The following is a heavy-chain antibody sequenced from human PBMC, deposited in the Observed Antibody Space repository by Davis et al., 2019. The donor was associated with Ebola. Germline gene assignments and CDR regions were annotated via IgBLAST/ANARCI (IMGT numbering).Heavy chain of an antibody. CDR3: SRAGFDEVLDY. J-gene: IGHJ4*02. CDR1: GFIFRNYA. Sequence: GESLKISCAASGFIFRNYAMHWVRQAPGKGLEWVAVVTQSERERFYADSVKGRFTISRDNSENTLYLQMNSLTADDTSVYYCSRAGFDEVLDYWGKGTPVTVSS. V-gene: IGHV3-30*04. D-gene: IGHD3-3*01. CDR2: VTQSERER.